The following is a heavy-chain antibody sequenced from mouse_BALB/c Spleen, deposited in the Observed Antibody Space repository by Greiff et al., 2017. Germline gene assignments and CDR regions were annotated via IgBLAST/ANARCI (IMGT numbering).Heavy chain of an antibody. CDR1: GYTFTSYW. D-gene: IGHD3-1*01. Sequence: VQLQQSGAELAKPGASVKMSCKASGYTFTSYWMHWVKQRPGQGLEWIGYINPSTGYTEYNQKFKDKATLTADKSSSTAYMQLSSLTSEDSAVYYCEGSSGQFAYWGQGTLVTVSA. V-gene: IGHV1-7*01. CDR2: INPSTGYT. CDR3: EGSSGQFAY. J-gene: IGHJ3*01.